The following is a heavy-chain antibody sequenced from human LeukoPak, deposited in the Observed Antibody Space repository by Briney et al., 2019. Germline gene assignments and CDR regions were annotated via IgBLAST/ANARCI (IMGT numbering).Heavy chain of an antibody. CDR1: GYTFTSYD. D-gene: IGHD6-13*01. CDR2: INPNSGGT. CDR3: ARDSSRQYYYYYMDV. J-gene: IGHJ6*03. V-gene: IGHV1-2*02. Sequence: ASVKVSCKASGYTFTSYDINWVRQAPGQGLEWMGWINPNSGGTNYAQKFQGRVTMTRDTSISTAYMELSRLRSDDTAVYYCARDSSRQYYYYYMDVWGKGTTVTVSS.